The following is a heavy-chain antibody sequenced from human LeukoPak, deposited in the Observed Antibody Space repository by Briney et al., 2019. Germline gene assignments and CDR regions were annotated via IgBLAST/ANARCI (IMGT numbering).Heavy chain of an antibody. CDR1: GFTFSSYG. V-gene: IGHV3-30*02. Sequence: GGSLRLSCAASGFTFSSYGMHWVRRAPGKGLEWVAFIRYDGSNKYHADSVKGRFTISRDNSKTTVFLQMDSLRAEDSAVYYCAKNAGYSYGLYYFDYWGQGTLVTVSS. CDR2: IRYDGSNK. J-gene: IGHJ4*02. D-gene: IGHD5-18*01. CDR3: AKNAGYSYGLYYFDY.